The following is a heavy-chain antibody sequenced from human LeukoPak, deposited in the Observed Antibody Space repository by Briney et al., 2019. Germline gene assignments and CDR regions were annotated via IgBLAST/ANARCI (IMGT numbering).Heavy chain of an antibody. D-gene: IGHD3-3*01. CDR1: GFTFSSYW. V-gene: IGHV3-74*01. CDR3: ARGSGGFDY. CDR2: INNPGTST. J-gene: IGHJ4*02. Sequence: PGGSLRLSCEASGFTFSSYWMHWVRQVPGKGLVWVAHINNPGTSTTYADAVKGRFTISRDNAKNTLYLQMNSLRADDTAIYYCARGSGGFDYWGQGTLITVSS.